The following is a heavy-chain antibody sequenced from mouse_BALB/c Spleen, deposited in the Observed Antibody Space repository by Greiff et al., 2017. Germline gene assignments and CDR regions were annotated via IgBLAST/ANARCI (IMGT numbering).Heavy chain of an antibody. D-gene: IGHD2-2*01. CDR1: GYAFSSYW. J-gene: IGHJ3*01. CDR3: AGGWLRQFAY. CDR2: IYPGDGDT. Sequence: QVQLQQSGAELVRPGSSVKISCKASGYAFSSYWMNWVKQRPGQGLEWIGQIYPGDGDTNYNGKFKGKATLTADKSSSTAYMQLSSLTSEDSAVYFCAGGWLRQFAYWGQGTLVTVSA. V-gene: IGHV1-80*01.